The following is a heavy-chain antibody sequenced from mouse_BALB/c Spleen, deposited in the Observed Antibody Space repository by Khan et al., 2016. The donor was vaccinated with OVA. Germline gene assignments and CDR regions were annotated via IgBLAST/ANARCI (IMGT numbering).Heavy chain of an antibody. Sequence: EVELVESGGGLVKPGGSLKVSCAASGFTFSSYVMSWVRQTPEKRLEWVATISSGGSLTYYPDSVQGRFTISRDNGKNTLYLLMSSLRSEDTSMYYCVGVYFGYFDYWGQGTTLTVSS. CDR2: ISSGGSLT. CDR3: VGVYFGYFDY. CDR1: GFTFSSYV. J-gene: IGHJ2*01. V-gene: IGHV5-9-3*01. D-gene: IGHD2-1*01.